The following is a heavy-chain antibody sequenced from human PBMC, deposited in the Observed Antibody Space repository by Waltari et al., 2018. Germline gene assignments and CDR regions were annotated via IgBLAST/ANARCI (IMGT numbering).Heavy chain of an antibody. CDR3: ATDTGALWMDV. J-gene: IGHJ6*02. CDR2: INPSGGST. CDR1: EYTFASSY. V-gene: IGHV1-46*01. Sequence: QVQLVQSGAEVKKPGASVKISCKTSEYTFASSYVHWVRQAPGQGHEWMGRINPSGGSTIYAQRFQGRVTMTRDTSTSTVYMELSSLKSEDTAVYYCATDTGALWMDVWGQGTTVTVSS. D-gene: IGHD2-21*01.